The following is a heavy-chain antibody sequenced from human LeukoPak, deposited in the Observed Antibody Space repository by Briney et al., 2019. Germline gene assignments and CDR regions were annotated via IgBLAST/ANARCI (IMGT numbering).Heavy chain of an antibody. CDR1: GFTFSSYA. D-gene: IGHD6-19*01. CDR2: FSGTSTN. Sequence: GGSLRLSCAASGFTFSSYAMSWVRXAPGKXLEWVSTFSGTSTNSYADAVKGRVTISRDNSKNTLYLQMNSLRAEDTAVYYCAKLKQWQPQRYFFEYWGQGALVTVAS. V-gene: IGHV3-23*01. J-gene: IGHJ4*02. CDR3: AKLKQWQPQRYFFEY.